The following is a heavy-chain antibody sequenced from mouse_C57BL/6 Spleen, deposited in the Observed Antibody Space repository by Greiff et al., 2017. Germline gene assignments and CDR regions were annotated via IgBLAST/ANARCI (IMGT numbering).Heavy chain of an antibody. Sequence: QVQLQQSGAELVRPGSSVKLSCKASGYTFTSYWMGWVKQRPGQGLEWIGNIYPSDSETHYNQKFKDKATLTVDKSSSTAYMQLSSLTSEDSAVYYCAREGAYDYDGGFDYWGQGTTLTVSS. V-gene: IGHV1-61*01. CDR3: AREGAYDYDGGFDY. CDR1: GYTFTSYW. CDR2: IYPSDSET. D-gene: IGHD2-4*01. J-gene: IGHJ2*01.